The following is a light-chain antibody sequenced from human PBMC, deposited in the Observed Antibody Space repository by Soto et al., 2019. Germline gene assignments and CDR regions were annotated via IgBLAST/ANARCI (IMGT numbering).Light chain of an antibody. CDR2: TVY. J-gene: IGKJ1*01. CDR1: HRVRTW. CDR3: QQYNRYPWT. V-gene: IGKV1-5*03. Sequence: IQLTQSPSTLSAFVGDRVTITCRASHRVRTWLDWYLQKPGKAPKILIYTVYTLESGVPSRFSGTGSDTEFNLAITSPQPDNFVNYYGQQYNRYPWTFGNGTKVEI.